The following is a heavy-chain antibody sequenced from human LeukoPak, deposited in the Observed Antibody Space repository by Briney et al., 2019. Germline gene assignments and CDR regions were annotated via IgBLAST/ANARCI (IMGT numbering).Heavy chain of an antibody. J-gene: IGHJ6*02. Sequence: PGVSLSLSGAASGVTFSGCALSWVRQAPGKGLEWVSAISGSGGSTYYADSVKGRFTISRDNSKNTLYLQMNSLRAEDTAVYYCATTTLGWGMDVWGQGTTVTVSS. CDR2: ISGSGGST. D-gene: IGHD2-21*01. CDR3: ATTTLGWGMDV. CDR1: GVTFSGCA. V-gene: IGHV3-23*01.